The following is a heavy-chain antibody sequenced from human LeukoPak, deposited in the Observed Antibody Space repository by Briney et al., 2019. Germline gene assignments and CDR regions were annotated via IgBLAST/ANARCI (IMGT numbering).Heavy chain of an antibody. CDR1: GGTFSSYG. J-gene: IGHJ6*03. CDR3: ARSGSYGYVGYYYYMDV. V-gene: IGHV1-69*06. Sequence: SVKVSCKASGGTFSSYGISWVRQAPGQGLEWMGGIIPIFGTANYAQKFQGRVTITADKSTSTAYMELSSLRSEDTAVYYCARSGSYGYVGYYYYMDVWGKGTTVTVSS. CDR2: IIPIFGTA. D-gene: IGHD5-18*01.